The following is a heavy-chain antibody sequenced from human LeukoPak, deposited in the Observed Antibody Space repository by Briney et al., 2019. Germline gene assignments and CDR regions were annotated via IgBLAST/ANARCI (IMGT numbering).Heavy chain of an antibody. D-gene: IGHD2-2*02. Sequence: GGSLRLSCVASGVTFSSSAMTWVRQTPGKGLEWVSSITGSGDYTYYADSVRGRFTISRDNSKNTLYLQMNSLRADDTAVYYCAKDGPLGYCSSTSCYKGAFDIWGQGTMVTVSS. J-gene: IGHJ3*02. CDR1: GVTFSSSA. CDR3: AKDGPLGYCSSTSCYKGAFDI. CDR2: ITGSGDYT. V-gene: IGHV3-23*01.